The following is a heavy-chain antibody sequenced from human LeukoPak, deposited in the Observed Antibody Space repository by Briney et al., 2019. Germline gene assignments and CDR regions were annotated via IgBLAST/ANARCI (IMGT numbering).Heavy chain of an antibody. CDR2: IYYSGST. V-gene: IGHV4-59*01. Sequence: SETLSLTCTVSGGSISSYYWSWIRQPPGKGLEWIGYIYYSGSTNYNPSFKSRATISVDTSKNQFSLKLSSVTAADTAVYYCARFGDYVHDYWGQGTLVTVSS. CDR3: ARFGDYVHDY. J-gene: IGHJ4*02. CDR1: GGSISSYY. D-gene: IGHD4-17*01.